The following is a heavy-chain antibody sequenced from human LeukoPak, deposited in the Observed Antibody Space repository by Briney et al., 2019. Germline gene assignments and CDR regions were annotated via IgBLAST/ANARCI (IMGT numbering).Heavy chain of an antibody. CDR2: ISSSSTYI. CDR3: ARDRAVVIGRGPHDY. J-gene: IGHJ4*02. D-gene: IGHD2-21*01. Sequence: GGSLRLSCAASGFTFSSYGMNWVRQAPGKGLEWVSSISSSSTYIYYADSVKGRFTISRDNAKNSLYLQMNSLRAEDTAVYYCARDRAVVIGRGPHDYWAREPWSPSPQ. CDR1: GFTFSSYG. V-gene: IGHV3-21*01.